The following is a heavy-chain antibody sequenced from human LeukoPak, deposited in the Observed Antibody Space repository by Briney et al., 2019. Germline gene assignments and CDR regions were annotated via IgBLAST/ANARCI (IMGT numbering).Heavy chain of an antibody. Sequence: SETLSLTCTVSGGSISSHYWSWIRQPPGKGLEWIGYIYYSGSTNYNPSLKSRVTISVDTSKNQFSLKLSSVTAADTAVYYCAGQVDTAMVPWGYFDLWGRGTLATVSS. CDR2: IYYSGST. CDR3: AGQVDTAMVPWGYFDL. CDR1: GGSISSHY. V-gene: IGHV4-59*11. J-gene: IGHJ2*01. D-gene: IGHD5-18*01.